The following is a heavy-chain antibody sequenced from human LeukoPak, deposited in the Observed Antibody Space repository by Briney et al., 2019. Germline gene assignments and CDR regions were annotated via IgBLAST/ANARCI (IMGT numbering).Heavy chain of an antibody. V-gene: IGHV3-23*01. CDR3: AKDPGGAPGWDLRDYDY. CDR2: ISGSGGST. J-gene: IGHJ4*02. CDR1: GFTFSSYA. D-gene: IGHD1-26*01. Sequence: PGGSLRLSCAASGFTFSSYAMSWVRQAPGKGLEWVSAISGSGGSTYYADSVKGRFTISRDNSKNTLYLQMNSLKAEDTAVYYWAKDPGGAPGWDLRDYDYWARGTLVTVSS.